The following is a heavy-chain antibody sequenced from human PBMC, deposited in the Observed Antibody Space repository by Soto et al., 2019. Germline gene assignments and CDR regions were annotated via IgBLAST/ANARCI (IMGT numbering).Heavy chain of an antibody. Sequence: ASVKVSWKSSGFTFTGYYIHWVRQAPGQGLEWMGWINANSGATNYAQKFQGGVTMTRDTSINTAYLELSRLKSDDTAVYYCARPSRPNYYDNSGSAFDIWGQGTMVTVSS. V-gene: IGHV1-2*02. D-gene: IGHD3-22*01. CDR3: ARPSRPNYYDNSGSAFDI. J-gene: IGHJ3*02. CDR2: INANSGAT. CDR1: GFTFTGYY.